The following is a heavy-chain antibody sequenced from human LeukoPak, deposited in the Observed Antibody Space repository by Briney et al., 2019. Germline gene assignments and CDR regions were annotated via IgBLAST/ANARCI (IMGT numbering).Heavy chain of an antibody. CDR1: GYTFTSYG. V-gene: IGHV1-18*01. J-gene: IGHJ6*03. CDR2: ISAYNGNT. CDR3: ARGGAAEYYYYYYMDV. Sequence: ASVEVSCKASGYTFTSYGISWVRQAPGQGLEWMGWISAYNGNTNYAQKLQGRVTMTTDTSTSTAYMELRSLRSDDTAVYYCARGGAAEYYYYYYMDVWGKGTTVTVSS. D-gene: IGHD6-13*01.